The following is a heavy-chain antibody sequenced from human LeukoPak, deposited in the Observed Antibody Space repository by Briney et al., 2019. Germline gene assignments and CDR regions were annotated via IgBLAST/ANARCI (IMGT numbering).Heavy chain of an antibody. J-gene: IGHJ5*02. CDR1: GYTLTELS. V-gene: IGHV1-24*01. CDR2: FDPEDGET. Sequence: ASVKVSCKVSGYTLTELSMHWVRQAPGKGLEWMGGFDPEDGETIYAQKFQGRVTMTRNTSISTAYMELSSLRSEDTAVYYCARESSRLFDPWGQGTLVTVSS. D-gene: IGHD6-6*01. CDR3: ARESSRLFDP.